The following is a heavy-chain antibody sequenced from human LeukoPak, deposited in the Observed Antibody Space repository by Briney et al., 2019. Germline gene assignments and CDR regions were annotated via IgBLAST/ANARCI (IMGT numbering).Heavy chain of an antibody. J-gene: IGHJ4*02. Sequence: PGGSLRLSCVASGFTFSSYSMNWVRQAPGKGLEWVSYISSSSSTIYYADSVRGRFTISRDNAKNSLYLQMNSLRDEDTAAYYCAKVGGSYTSGWDSWGQGTLVTVSS. CDR2: ISSSSSTI. D-gene: IGHD6-19*01. CDR1: GFTFSSYS. V-gene: IGHV3-48*02. CDR3: AKVGGSYTSGWDS.